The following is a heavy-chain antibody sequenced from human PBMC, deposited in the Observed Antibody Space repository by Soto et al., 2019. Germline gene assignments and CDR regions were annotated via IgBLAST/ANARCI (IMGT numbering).Heavy chain of an antibody. Sequence: GGSLRLSCAASGFTFSDHYMDWVRQAPGKGLEWVGRTRNKANSYTTEYAASVKGRFTISRDDSKNSLYLQMNSLKTEDTAVYYCAIQDYYGSGSYYYWGQGTLVTVSS. CDR2: TRNKANSYTT. D-gene: IGHD3-10*01. J-gene: IGHJ4*02. V-gene: IGHV3-72*01. CDR1: GFTFSDHY. CDR3: AIQDYYGSGSYYY.